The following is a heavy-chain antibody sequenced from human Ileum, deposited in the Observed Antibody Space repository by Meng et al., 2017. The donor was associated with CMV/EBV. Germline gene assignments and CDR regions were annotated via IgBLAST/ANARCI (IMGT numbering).Heavy chain of an antibody. Sequence: QVHTRQGVPRLLKPSETLPLVCAVQGGSFSSHHWTWIRQPPGKGLEWIGEVTRSGSTNYNPSLKSRLIISLDTSTNQFSLKLNSVTAADTAIYYCARGSSQVWELLHYWGQGTLVTVSS. D-gene: IGHD1-26*01. CDR1: GGSFSSHH. CDR2: VTRSGST. V-gene: IGHV4-34*01. CDR3: ARGSSQVWELLHY. J-gene: IGHJ4*02.